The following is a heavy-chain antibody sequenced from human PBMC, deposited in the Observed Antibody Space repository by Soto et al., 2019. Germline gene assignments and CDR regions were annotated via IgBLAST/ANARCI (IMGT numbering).Heavy chain of an antibody. V-gene: IGHV3-11*01. CDR3: ARSYSSGWEFDY. Sequence: PGGSLRLSCGASGFTFSNYYMSWIRQAPGKGLEWVSYISSTGRTIYYADSVKGRFTVSRDNAQNSLSLKLNSLRAEDTAVYCCARSYSSGWEFDYWGQGTQVTVSS. D-gene: IGHD6-19*01. CDR1: GFTFSNYY. J-gene: IGHJ4*02. CDR2: ISSTGRTI.